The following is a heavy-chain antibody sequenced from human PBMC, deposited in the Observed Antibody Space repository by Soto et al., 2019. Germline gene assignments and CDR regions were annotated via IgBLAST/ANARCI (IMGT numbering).Heavy chain of an antibody. CDR1: GFTVSSKY. Sequence: EVQLVESGGGLIHPGGSLRLSCAASGFTVSSKYMSWVRQAPGKGLEWVSVIYSGGSTYYADSVKGRFTISRDNSKNTLYLQMNSLRAEDTAVFYCASIAARPDWGQGTLVTVSS. D-gene: IGHD6-6*01. J-gene: IGHJ4*02. CDR3: ASIAARPD. CDR2: IYSGGST. V-gene: IGHV3-53*01.